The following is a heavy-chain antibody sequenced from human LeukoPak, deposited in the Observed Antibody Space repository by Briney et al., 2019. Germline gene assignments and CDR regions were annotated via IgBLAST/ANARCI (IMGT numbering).Heavy chain of an antibody. CDR3: ARLSKDTVVLPAAMAHYFDY. V-gene: IGHV4-59*08. J-gene: IGHJ4*02. CDR1: GDSINYYY. CDR2: IHYTGST. Sequence: SETLSLTCTVSGDSINYYYWSWIRQPPGKGLQFIGYIHYTGSTNYNPSLESRVTLSVDTSKNQFSLKLRSVTAADTAVYYCARLSKDTVVLPAAMAHYFDYWGQGTLVTVSS. D-gene: IGHD2-2*01.